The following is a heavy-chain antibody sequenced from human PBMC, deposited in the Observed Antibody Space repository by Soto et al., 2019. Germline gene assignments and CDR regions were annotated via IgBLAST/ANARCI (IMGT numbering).Heavy chain of an antibody. CDR2: IQGGGST. CDR3: TRNDVECSGSSFYGVPKDV. D-gene: IGHD2-15*01. CDR1: GFSVSTKY. V-gene: IGHV3-66*01. J-gene: IGHJ6*02. Sequence: EVQLVESGGGLVQPGGSLRLSCAASGFSVSTKYMSWVRQAPGKGLEWLSLIQGGGSTYYADSVKGRFTISRDNSEKTLFHQMNRLRVEDTAVHCCTRNDVECSGSSFYGVPKDVWGQGTTVTV.